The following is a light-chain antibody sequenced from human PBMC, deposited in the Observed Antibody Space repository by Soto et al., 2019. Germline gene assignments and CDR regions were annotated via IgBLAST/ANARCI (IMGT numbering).Light chain of an antibody. CDR1: QSVSSSY. CDR2: GAT. CDR3: QQYTGPPTT. J-gene: IGKJ5*01. Sequence: EIALTQSPGTLSLSPGERATLSCLASQSVSSSYLAWYQQRRGQAPRLLIYGATSRATGIPDRFSGSGSGTDFTLTISRLEPEDFAVYFCQQYTGPPTTFGQGTRLEIK. V-gene: IGKV3-20*01.